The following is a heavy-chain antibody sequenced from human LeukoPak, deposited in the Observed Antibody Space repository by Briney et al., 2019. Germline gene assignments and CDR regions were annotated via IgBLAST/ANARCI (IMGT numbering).Heavy chain of an antibody. CDR1: GDSISSYY. Sequence: SETLSLTCTVSGDSISSYYWSWIRQPPGKGLEWIGYIYYSGSTNYNPSLKSRVTISVDTSKNQFSLKLRSVTAADTAVYYCARDWRSGSHYGMDVWGQGTTVTVSS. D-gene: IGHD3-10*01. V-gene: IGHV4-59*01. J-gene: IGHJ6*02. CDR3: ARDWRSGSHYGMDV. CDR2: IYYSGST.